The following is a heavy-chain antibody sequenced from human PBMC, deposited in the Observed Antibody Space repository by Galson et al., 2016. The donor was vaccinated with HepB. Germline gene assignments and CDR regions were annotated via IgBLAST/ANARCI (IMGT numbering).Heavy chain of an antibody. J-gene: IGHJ3*02. CDR3: ARDCTGGTCKFAGYDAFDI. V-gene: IGHV4-4*02. CDR1: GGSISSTTNW. D-gene: IGHD2-8*02. CDR2: IYHSGDT. Sequence: TLSLTCTVSGGSISSTTNWWSWVRQSPGQGLEWIGEIYHSGDTNYNPSLKSRATISVDTSRNQFSLSLSSVTAADTAVYYCARDCTGGTCKFAGYDAFDIWGQGTTFTVSS.